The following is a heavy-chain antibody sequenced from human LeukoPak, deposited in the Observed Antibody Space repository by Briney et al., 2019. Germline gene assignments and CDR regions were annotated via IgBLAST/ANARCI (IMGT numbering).Heavy chain of an antibody. CDR2: INPSGGST. CDR3: ARGGSNWGVRYYFDY. D-gene: IGHD7-27*01. J-gene: IGHJ4*02. CDR1: GYTFTSYY. V-gene: IGHV1-46*01. Sequence: ASVKVSCKASGYTFTSYYMHWVRQAPGQGLEWMGIINPSGGSTSYAQKFQGRVTMTRDTSTSTVYMELSSLRSEDTAVYYCARGGSNWGVRYYFDYWGQGTLATVSS.